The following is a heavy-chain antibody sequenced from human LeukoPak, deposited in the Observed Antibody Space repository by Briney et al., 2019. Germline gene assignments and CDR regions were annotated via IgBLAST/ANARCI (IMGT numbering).Heavy chain of an antibody. CDR1: GGSFSGYY. Sequence: SETLSLTCAVYGGSFSGYYWSWIRQPPGKGLEWIGEINHSGSTNYNPSLKSRVTISVDTSKNQFSLKLSSVTAADTAVYYCARVSRGIRPYYYGMDVWGQGTTVTVSS. CDR3: ARVSRGIRPYYYGMDV. J-gene: IGHJ6*02. CDR2: INHSGST. D-gene: IGHD1-14*01. V-gene: IGHV4-34*01.